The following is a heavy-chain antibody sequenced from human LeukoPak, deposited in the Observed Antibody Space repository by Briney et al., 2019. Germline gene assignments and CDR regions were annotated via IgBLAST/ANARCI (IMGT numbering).Heavy chain of an antibody. CDR2: IVVGSGNT. V-gene: IGHV1-58*01. J-gene: IGHJ4*02. CDR3: AAAGHFDWSFDY. CDR1: GFTFTSSA. D-gene: IGHD3-9*01. Sequence: GTSVKVSCKASGFTFTSSAVQWVRQARGQRLEWIGWIVVGSGNTNYAQKLQERVTITRDMSTSTAYMELSSLRSEDTAVYYCAAAGHFDWSFDYWGQGTLVTVSS.